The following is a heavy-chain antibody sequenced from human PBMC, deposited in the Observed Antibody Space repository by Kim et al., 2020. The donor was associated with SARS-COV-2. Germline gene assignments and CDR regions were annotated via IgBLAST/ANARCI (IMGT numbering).Heavy chain of an antibody. V-gene: IGHV4-39*01. CDR1: GGSISSSSYY. D-gene: IGHD3-3*01. CDR3: ARLYDFWSGYYPPMLFDY. CDR2: IYYSGST. J-gene: IGHJ4*02. Sequence: SETLSLTCTVSGGSISSSSYYWGWIRQPPGKGLEWIGSIYYSGSTYYNPSLKSRVTISVDTSKNQFSLKLSSVTAADTAVYYCARLYDFWSGYYPPMLFDYWGQGTLVTVSS.